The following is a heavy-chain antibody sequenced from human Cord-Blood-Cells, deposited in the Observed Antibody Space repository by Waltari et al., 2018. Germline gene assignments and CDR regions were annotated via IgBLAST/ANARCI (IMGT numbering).Heavy chain of an antibody. CDR2: IHYSGST. CDR1: GGSISSSSYY. D-gene: IGHD6-6*01. V-gene: IGHV4-39*01. CDR3: ARTRIAARQSPTFFDY. J-gene: IGHJ4*02. Sequence: QLQLQESGPGLVKPSETLSLTCTVSGGSISSSSYYWGWIRQPPGKGLEWIGSIHYSGSTYHTPSLKSRFTISVYTSKNQFSLKLSSVTAADTAVYYCARTRIAARQSPTFFDYWGQGTLVTVSS.